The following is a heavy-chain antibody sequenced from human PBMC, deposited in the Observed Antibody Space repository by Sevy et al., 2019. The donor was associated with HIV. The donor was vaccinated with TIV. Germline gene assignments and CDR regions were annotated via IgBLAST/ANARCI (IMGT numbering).Heavy chain of an antibody. Sequence: ASVKVSCKASGGTFSSYAISWVRQAPGQGLEWMGGIIPIFGTANYAQKFQGRVTITADKSTSTAYMELSSLRSEDTAVYYCARDRGSGSYWGGLDYWGQGTLVTVSS. CDR2: IIPIFGTA. D-gene: IGHD1-26*01. J-gene: IGHJ4*02. CDR1: GGTFSSYA. V-gene: IGHV1-69*06. CDR3: ARDRGSGSYWGGLDY.